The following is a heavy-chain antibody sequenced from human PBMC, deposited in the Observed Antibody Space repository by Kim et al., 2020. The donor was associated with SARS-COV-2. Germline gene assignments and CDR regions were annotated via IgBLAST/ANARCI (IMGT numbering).Heavy chain of an antibody. J-gene: IGHJ5*02. D-gene: IGHD3-22*01. V-gene: IGHV1-69*04. CDR1: GGTFSSYT. Sequence: SVKVSCKASGGTFSSYTISWVRQAPGQGLEWMGRIIPILGIANYAQKFQGRVTITADKSTSTAYMELSSLRSEDTAVYYCARDRRRYYDSMENWFDPWGQGTLVTVSS. CDR3: ARDRRRYYDSMENWFDP. CDR2: IIPILGIA.